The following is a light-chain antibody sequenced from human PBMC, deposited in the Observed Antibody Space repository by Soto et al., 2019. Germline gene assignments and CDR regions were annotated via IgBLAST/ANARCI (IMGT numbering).Light chain of an antibody. CDR3: QQYGTSPLT. CDR1: QSVRSNS. Sequence: PGASATLSCTASQSVRSNSLAWYQQKTGQAPRLLMFGASGRATGTPPRFSGRGSGKDFTLTISRLEPEDFAVYYCQQYGTSPLTFGGGTKVDI. J-gene: IGKJ4*01. CDR2: GAS. V-gene: IGKV3-20*01.